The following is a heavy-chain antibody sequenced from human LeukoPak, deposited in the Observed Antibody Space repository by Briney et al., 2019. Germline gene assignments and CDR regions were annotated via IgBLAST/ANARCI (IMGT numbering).Heavy chain of an antibody. CDR3: ARDWYYYGSGSFHYYYGMDV. CDR2: IYYSGST. J-gene: IGHJ6*02. D-gene: IGHD3-10*01. CDR1: GGSISSSTYY. Sequence: PSETLSLTCTVSGGSISSSTYYWGWIRQPPGKGLEWIGSIYYSGSTYYNPSLKSRVTISVDTSKNQFSLKLRSVTAADTAVYYCARDWYYYGSGSFHYYYGMDVWGQGTTVTVSS. V-gene: IGHV4-39*07.